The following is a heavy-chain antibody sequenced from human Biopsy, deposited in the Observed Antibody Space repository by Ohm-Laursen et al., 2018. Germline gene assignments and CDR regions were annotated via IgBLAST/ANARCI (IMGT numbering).Heavy chain of an antibody. CDR1: GGSISSYY. J-gene: IGHJ3*02. Sequence: SNRLCVACADCGGSISSYYFSWIRQAPGKGLEWIGYISYSRDTNYNPSLKSRITISVDTSKNQFSPKLTSVTAADTAVYYCAKHGSGWTGDDAFHIWGQGTMVTVSS. V-gene: IGHV4-59*08. CDR2: ISYSRDT. CDR3: AKHGSGWTGDDAFHI. D-gene: IGHD6-19*01.